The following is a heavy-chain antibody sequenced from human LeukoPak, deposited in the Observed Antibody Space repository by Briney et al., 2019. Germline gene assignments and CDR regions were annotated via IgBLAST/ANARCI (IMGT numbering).Heavy chain of an antibody. CDR3: AKDHANTPVVTN. Sequence: PGGSLRLSCAASGFTFSDYYMSWIRQAPGKALEWVSYVSSGSSTIYYADSVKGRFTVSRDNGKRSLYLHMNSLRAEDTAMYYCAKDHANTPVVTNWGQGILVSVSS. V-gene: IGHV3-11*04. CDR2: VSSGSSTI. CDR1: GFTFSDYY. J-gene: IGHJ4*02. D-gene: IGHD2-21*02.